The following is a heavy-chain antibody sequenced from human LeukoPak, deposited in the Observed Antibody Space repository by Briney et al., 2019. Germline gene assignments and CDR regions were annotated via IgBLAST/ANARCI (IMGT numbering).Heavy chain of an antibody. D-gene: IGHD1-26*01. CDR3: AREVGS. J-gene: IGHJ5*02. V-gene: IGHV3-66*01. CDR1: GFTVSSNY. CDR2: IYASGSS. Sequence: GGSLRLSCAASGFTVSSNYISWVRQAPGTGLKWVLVIYASGSSYYADSVKGRFSVSRDNSKNTVYLQMNTLRVEDTAVYYCAREVGSWGQGTLVTVSS.